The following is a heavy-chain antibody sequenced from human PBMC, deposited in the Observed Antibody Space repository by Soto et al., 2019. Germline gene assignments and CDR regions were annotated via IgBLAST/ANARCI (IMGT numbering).Heavy chain of an antibody. CDR1: GYTLTSYY. J-gene: IGHJ3*02. CDR2: INPTSDYT. V-gene: IGHV1-46*01. CDR3: ARGGPAINPFNI. D-gene: IGHD2-2*02. Sequence: QVPLVQSGAEVKKPGASVKVSCKASGYTLTSYYMQWVRQAPGQGLEWMGMINPTSDYTNYAQKFQGRVPLTTATPPTTVYRGLSSLRSEATARISGARGGPAINPFNIWGKGTMVTVSS.